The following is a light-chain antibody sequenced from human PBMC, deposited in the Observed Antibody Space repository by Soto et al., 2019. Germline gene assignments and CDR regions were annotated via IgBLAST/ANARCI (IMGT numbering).Light chain of an antibody. J-gene: IGLJ1*01. CDR1: NSDVGSYNL. CDR2: EVT. CDR3: FSYAGDSVYV. Sequence: QSALTRAAAVSWSPRQSITISCTGTNSDVGSYNLVSWFQQHPGKAPKLVIYEVTKRPSGVSDRFSGSKSGNTASLTISGLQAEDEADYYCFSYAGDSVYVFGTGTKVTVL. V-gene: IGLV2-23*02.